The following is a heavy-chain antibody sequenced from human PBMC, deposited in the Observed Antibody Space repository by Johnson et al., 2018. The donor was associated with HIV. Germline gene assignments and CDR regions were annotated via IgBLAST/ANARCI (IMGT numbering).Heavy chain of an antibody. J-gene: IGHJ3*02. CDR3: AKVASGSYYGDAFDI. CDR2: IWYDGSNK. V-gene: IGHV3-33*06. Sequence: RLVESGGGVVQPGRSLRLSCAASGFTFSSYGMHWVRQAPGKGLEWVAVIWYDGSNKYYADSVKGRFTISRDNSKNTLYLQMNSLRAEDTAVYYCAKVASGSYYGDAFDIWGQGTMVTVSS. D-gene: IGHD1-26*01. CDR1: GFTFSSYG.